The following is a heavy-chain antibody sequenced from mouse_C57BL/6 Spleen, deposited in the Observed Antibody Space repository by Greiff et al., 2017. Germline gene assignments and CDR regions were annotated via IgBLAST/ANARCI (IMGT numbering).Heavy chain of an antibody. V-gene: IGHV5-16*01. Sequence: EVQLQESEGGLVQPGSSMKLSCTASGFTFSDYYMAWVRQVPEKGLEWVANINYDGSSTYYLDSLKSRFIISRDNAKNILYLHMSSLKSEDTATYYCARDGNYYFDYWGQGTTLTVSS. CDR3: ARDGNYYFDY. CDR1: GFTFSDYY. J-gene: IGHJ2*01. CDR2: INYDGSST. D-gene: IGHD2-1*01.